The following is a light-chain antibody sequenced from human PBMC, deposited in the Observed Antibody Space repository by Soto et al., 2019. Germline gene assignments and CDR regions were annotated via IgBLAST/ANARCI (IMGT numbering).Light chain of an antibody. J-gene: IGKJ2*01. V-gene: IGKV3-11*01. CDR2: DAS. CDR3: QHRSNWYT. CDR1: QSVSSY. Sequence: EIVLTQSPATLSLSPGERATLSCRASQSVSSYLAWYQQKPGQAPRLLIYDASNRATGIPARFSGSGSGTGFTLTISRLGPEDFAVYYRQHRSNWYTFGQGTKLEIK.